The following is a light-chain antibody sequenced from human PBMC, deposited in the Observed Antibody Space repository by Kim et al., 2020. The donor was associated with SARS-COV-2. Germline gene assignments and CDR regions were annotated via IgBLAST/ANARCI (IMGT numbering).Light chain of an antibody. CDR2: DAS. CDR1: QSISND. V-gene: IGKV3-11*01. CDR3: QQRSIWVT. Sequence: ALSPGERAPLSCRASQSISNDLAWYQQKPGQAPRLLIYDASNRATGIPARFSGSGSGTDFTLTISSLEPEDFAVYYCQQRSIWVTFGGGTKVDIK. J-gene: IGKJ4*01.